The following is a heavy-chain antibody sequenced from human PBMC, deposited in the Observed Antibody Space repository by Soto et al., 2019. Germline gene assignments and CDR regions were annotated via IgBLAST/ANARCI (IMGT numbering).Heavy chain of an antibody. CDR1: GYTFTSYG. CDR2: ISAYNGNT. Sequence: EASVKVSCKASGYTFTSYGISWVRQAPGQGLEWMGWISAYNGNTNYAQKLQGRVTMTTDTSTSTAYMELSSLRSEDTAVYYCARDHSSSSYYYYYGMDVWGQGTTVTVSS. J-gene: IGHJ6*02. CDR3: ARDHSSSSYYYYYGMDV. V-gene: IGHV1-18*04. D-gene: IGHD6-13*01.